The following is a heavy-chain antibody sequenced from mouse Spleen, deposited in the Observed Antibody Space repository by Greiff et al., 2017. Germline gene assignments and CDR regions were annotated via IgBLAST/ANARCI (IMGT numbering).Heavy chain of an antibody. CDR1: GFSLTSYG. D-gene: IGHD2-4*01. Sequence: VKVEESGPGLVQPSQSLSITCTVSGFSLTSYGVHWVRQSPGKGLEWLGVIWSGGSTDYNAAFISRLSISKDNSKSQVFFKMNSLQADDTAIYYCARTLYDYDVAWFAYWGQGTLVTVSA. J-gene: IGHJ3*01. V-gene: IGHV2-4-1*01. CDR2: IWSGGST. CDR3: ARTLYDYDVAWFAY.